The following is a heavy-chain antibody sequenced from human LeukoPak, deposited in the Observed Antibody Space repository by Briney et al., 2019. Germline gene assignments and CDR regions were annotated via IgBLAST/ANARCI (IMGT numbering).Heavy chain of an antibody. CDR1: GFTFSNAW. V-gene: IGHV3-15*01. CDR3: ARDRDSGYGRIFDY. Sequence: AGGSLRLSCAASGFTFSNAWMSWVRQAPGKGLEWVGRIKSKTDGGTTDYAAPVKGRFTISRDDSKNTLYLQMNSLRAEDTAVYYCARDRDSGYGRIFDYWGQGTLVTVSS. D-gene: IGHD5-12*01. CDR2: IKSKTDGGTT. J-gene: IGHJ4*02.